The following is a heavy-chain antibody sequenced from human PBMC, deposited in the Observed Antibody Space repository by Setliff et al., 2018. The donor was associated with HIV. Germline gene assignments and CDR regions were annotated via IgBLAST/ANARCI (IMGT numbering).Heavy chain of an antibody. J-gene: IGHJ4*02. CDR1: GGSISSYY. V-gene: IGHV4-59*01. CDR3: ARGFLSIFGVVSYFDY. D-gene: IGHD3-3*01. CDR2: ISYSGSP. Sequence: PSETLSLTCTVSGGSISSYYWSWIRQPPGKGLEWMGFISYSGSPNSDPSLKSRVTISVDTSKNQFSLKLSSVTAADTAVYYCARGFLSIFGVVSYFDYWGQGTLVTVSS.